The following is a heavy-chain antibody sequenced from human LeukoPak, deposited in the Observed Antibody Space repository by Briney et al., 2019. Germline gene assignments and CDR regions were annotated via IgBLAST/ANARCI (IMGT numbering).Heavy chain of an antibody. J-gene: IGHJ4*02. CDR3: ARGGLLWFGELSGY. CDR2: FSSNGGST. CDR1: GXTFSSYA. Sequence: PGGSLRLSCAASGXTFSSYAVHWVRQAPGRGLEYVSVFSSNGGSTYYANSVKGRFTISRDNSKNTLYLQMGSLRAEDVAVYYCARGGLLWFGELSGYWGQGTLVTVSS. D-gene: IGHD3-10*01. V-gene: IGHV3-64*01.